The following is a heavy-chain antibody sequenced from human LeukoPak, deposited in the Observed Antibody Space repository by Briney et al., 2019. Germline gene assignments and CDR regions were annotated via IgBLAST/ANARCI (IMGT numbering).Heavy chain of an antibody. CDR2: ISSFNGKT. J-gene: IGHJ4*02. V-gene: IGHV1-18*01. CDR3: VRDRDATRDDVRDY. D-gene: IGHD2-21*02. CDR1: VYTFITSG. Sequence: ASVNVSCKASVYTFITSGITWVRQAPGHGRKWMGWISSFNGKTRFAEEFQHRLTMTTDTPTRTAYMVLRSLRSDDAAVYYCVRDRDATRDDVRDYWGQGTLVTVSS.